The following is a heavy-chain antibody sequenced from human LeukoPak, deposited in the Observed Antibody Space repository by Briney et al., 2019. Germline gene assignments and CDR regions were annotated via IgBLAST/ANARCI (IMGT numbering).Heavy chain of an antibody. J-gene: IGHJ3*02. V-gene: IGHV1-2*02. CDR3: ARDIAAAGTDDAFDI. CDR1: VYTFTGYY. CDR2: INPNSGGT. D-gene: IGHD6-13*01. Sequence: ASVKVSCKASVYTFTGYYMHWVRQAPGQGLEWMGWINPNSGGTNYAQKFQGRVTMTRDTSISTAYMELSRLRSDDTAVYYCARDIAAAGTDDAFDIWGQGTMVTVSS.